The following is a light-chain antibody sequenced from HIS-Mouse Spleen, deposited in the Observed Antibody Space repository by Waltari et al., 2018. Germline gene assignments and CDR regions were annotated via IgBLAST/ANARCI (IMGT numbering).Light chain of an antibody. Sequence: SYELTQPSSVSVSPGQTARITCSGAVLAKKYARWFQQKPGQAPVLVIYQDSERPSGIPERFSGSSSGTTVTLTISGAQVEDEADYYCYSAADNNVVFGGGTKLTVL. CDR3: YSAADNNVV. J-gene: IGLJ2*01. V-gene: IGLV3-27*01. CDR1: VLAKKY. CDR2: QDS.